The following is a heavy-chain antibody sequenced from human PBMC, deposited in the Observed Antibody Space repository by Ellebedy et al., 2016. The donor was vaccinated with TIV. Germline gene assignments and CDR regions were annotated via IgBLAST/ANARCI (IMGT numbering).Heavy chain of an antibody. CDR1: GFTFSSYA. CDR3: ARGEYSGYAPPAY. J-gene: IGHJ4*02. CDR2: MWHGGISK. V-gene: IGHV3-33*01. D-gene: IGHD5-12*01. Sequence: GGSLRLSCATSGFTFSSYAMHWVRQAPGKGLEWVAVMWHGGISKDYADSVKGRFALSGDNSKNTLYLQMNNLRVEDTAVYYCARGEYSGYAPPAYWGQGTLVIVSS.